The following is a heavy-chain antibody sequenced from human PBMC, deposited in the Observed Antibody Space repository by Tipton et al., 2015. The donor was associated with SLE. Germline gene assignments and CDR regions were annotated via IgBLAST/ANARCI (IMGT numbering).Heavy chain of an antibody. J-gene: IGHJ4*02. Sequence: QLVQSGAEVEKPGASVKVSCKASGYSFTSYYIHWVRLAPGKGLEWMGWINPHSGGTNYALKFQSRVTMTRDTSITTAYMELTRLSSDDTAVYFCATEGILGTPDYWGQGTLVTVSS. CDR2: INPHSGGT. CDR1: GYSFTSYY. D-gene: IGHD4-23*01. CDR3: ATEGILGTPDY. V-gene: IGHV1-2*02.